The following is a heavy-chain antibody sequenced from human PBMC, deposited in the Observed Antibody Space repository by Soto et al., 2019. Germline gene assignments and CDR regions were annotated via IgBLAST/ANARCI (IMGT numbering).Heavy chain of an antibody. Sequence: SCKASGYTFTGYYMSWVRQAPGKGLEWVSVIYSGGSTYYADSVKGRFTISRDNSKNTLYLQMNSLRAEDTAVYYCARDLSRSGSFDYWGQGTLVTVSS. CDR2: IYSGGST. CDR3: ARDLSRSGSFDY. D-gene: IGHD1-26*01. V-gene: IGHV3-53*01. J-gene: IGHJ4*02. CDR1: GYTFTGYY.